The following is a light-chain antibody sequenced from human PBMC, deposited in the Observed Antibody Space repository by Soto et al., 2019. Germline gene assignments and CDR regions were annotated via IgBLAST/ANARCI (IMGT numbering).Light chain of an antibody. Sequence: EIVLTQSPGTLSLSPWERATLSCRASQSVSSSYLAWYQQKPGQAPRPLIYGASTRAAGIPARFSGSGSGTEFTLTISSLQSEDFAVYYCQQYNYWPLTFGGGTKVDIK. J-gene: IGKJ4*01. CDR1: QSVSSSY. V-gene: IGKV3-15*01. CDR2: GAS. CDR3: QQYNYWPLT.